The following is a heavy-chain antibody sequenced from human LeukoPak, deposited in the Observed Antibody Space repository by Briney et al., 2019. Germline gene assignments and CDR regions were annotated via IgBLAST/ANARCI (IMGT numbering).Heavy chain of an antibody. Sequence: PGGSLRLSCAASGFTFSSNGMHWVRQAPGKGLEWVANINEDGSEKYYADFVKGRFTISRDNAKNSLDLQMNSLRAEDTAVYYCARRGSTDYWGQGTLVTVSS. J-gene: IGHJ4*02. D-gene: IGHD2/OR15-2a*01. V-gene: IGHV3-7*03. CDR2: INEDGSEK. CDR3: ARRGSTDY. CDR1: GFTFSSNG.